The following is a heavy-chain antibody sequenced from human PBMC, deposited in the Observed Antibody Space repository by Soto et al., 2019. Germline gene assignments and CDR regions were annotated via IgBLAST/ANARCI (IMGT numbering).Heavy chain of an antibody. D-gene: IGHD1-7*01. CDR2: IYTSGST. CDR1: GGSISSYY. CDR3: ARDLGGITGTTRGRYYYYYGMDV. J-gene: IGHJ6*02. Sequence: SETLSLTCTVSGGSISSYYWSWIRQPAGKGLEWIGRIYTSGSTNYNPSLKSRVTMSVDTSKNQFSLKLSSVTAADTAVYYCARDLGGITGTTRGRYYYYYGMDVWGQGTTVTVSS. V-gene: IGHV4-4*07.